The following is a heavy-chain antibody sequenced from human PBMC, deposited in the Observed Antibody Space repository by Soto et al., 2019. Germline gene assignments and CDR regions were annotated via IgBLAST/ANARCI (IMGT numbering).Heavy chain of an antibody. Sequence: ASVKVSFKASGDTFSGHYLHWVRQAPGQGLEWMGWINFNTGGTNSAQKIQRRVTMTRDTSVNTAFLELSRLTADDTAVYFCVRVWPVAATPFDTWGQGTLVTVSS. CDR2: INFNTGGT. CDR1: GDTFSGHY. CDR3: VRVWPVAATPFDT. D-gene: IGHD2-15*01. J-gene: IGHJ4*02. V-gene: IGHV1-2*02.